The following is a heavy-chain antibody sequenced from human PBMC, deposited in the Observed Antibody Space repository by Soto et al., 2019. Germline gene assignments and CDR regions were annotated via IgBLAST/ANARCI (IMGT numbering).Heavy chain of an antibody. CDR3: AKAYSDFSHDPFDI. Sequence: GGSLRLSCAASGFTFSSYVMHWVRQAPGKGLEWVAVMSYDGSNKYYADSVKGRFTISRDNSENTLYLQMSSLRAEDTAVYYCAKAYSDFSHDPFDIWGQGTMVTVSS. CDR1: GFTFSSYV. J-gene: IGHJ3*02. CDR2: MSYDGSNK. V-gene: IGHV3-30-3*01. D-gene: IGHD5-12*01.